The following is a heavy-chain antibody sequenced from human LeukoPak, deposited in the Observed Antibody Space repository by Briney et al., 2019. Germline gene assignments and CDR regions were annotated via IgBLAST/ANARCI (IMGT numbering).Heavy chain of an antibody. D-gene: IGHD2-2*01. Sequence: GGSLRLSCAASGFTFSSYAMSWVRQAPGKGLEWVSAISGSGGSTYYADSVKGRFTISRDNSRNTLYLQMNSLRTEDTAVYHCARDAGGYCTSTRCYTDAFDLWGQGTMVTVSS. CDR1: GFTFSSYA. CDR3: ARDAGGYCTSTRCYTDAFDL. V-gene: IGHV3-23*01. J-gene: IGHJ3*01. CDR2: ISGSGGST.